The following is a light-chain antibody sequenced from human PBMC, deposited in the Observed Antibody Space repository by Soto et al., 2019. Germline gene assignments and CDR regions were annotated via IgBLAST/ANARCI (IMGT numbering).Light chain of an antibody. J-gene: IGKJ4*01. CDR1: QSVRSSY. CDR3: QQYDNSPLT. CDR2: GAS. V-gene: IGKV3-20*01. Sequence: EIVLTQSPGTLSLSPGERATLSCRASQSVRSSYLAWYQQKPGQAPRLLIYGASTRATGLPDRFSGSGSGTDFTLTSSRLEPEDFAVYYCQQYDNSPLTFGGGTKVDIK.